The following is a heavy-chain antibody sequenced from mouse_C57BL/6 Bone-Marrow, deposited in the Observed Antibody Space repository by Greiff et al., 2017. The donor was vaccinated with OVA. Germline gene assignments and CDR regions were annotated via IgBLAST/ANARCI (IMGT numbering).Heavy chain of an antibody. CDR3: SRDDYYYGSSPAWFAY. J-gene: IGHJ3*01. CDR2: SRNKANDYTT. D-gene: IGHD1-1*01. V-gene: IGHV7-1*01. CDR1: GFTFSDFY. Sequence: EVNLVESGGGLVQSGRSLRLSCATSGFTFSDFYMEWVRQAPGKGLEWMAASRNKANDYTTEYSASVKGRFIVSRDTSQSILYLQMNALRAEDTAIYYCSRDDYYYGSSPAWFAYWGQGTLVTVSA.